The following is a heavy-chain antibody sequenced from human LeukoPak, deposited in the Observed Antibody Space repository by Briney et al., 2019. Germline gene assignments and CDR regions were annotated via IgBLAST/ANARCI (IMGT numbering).Heavy chain of an antibody. CDR2: NDWDDDK. V-gene: IGHV2-70*11. J-gene: IGHJ6*03. CDR3: ARTAQCYYYYYMDV. D-gene: IGHD6-19*01. Sequence: SGPTLVNPTQTLTLTFTFSGFSLSTSGMCVRWILEPPGKALERLARNDWDDDKYYSTSLKTRLTISKDTSKKQVVLTMTNMDPVDTATYYCARTAQCYYYYYMDVWGKGTTVTVSS. CDR1: GFSLSTSGMC.